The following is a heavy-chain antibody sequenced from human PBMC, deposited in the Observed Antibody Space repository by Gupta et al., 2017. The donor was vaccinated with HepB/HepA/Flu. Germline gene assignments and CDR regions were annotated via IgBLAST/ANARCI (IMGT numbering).Heavy chain of an antibody. J-gene: IGHJ4*02. CDR3: ARDRASGYDPFDY. CDR1: GFTFSSYS. D-gene: IGHD5-12*01. V-gene: IGHV3-21*01. CDR2: ISSSSSYI. Sequence: EVQLVESGGGLVKPGGSLRLSCAASGFTFSSYSMNWVRQAPGKGLEWVSSISSSSSYIYYADSVKGRFTISRDNAKNSLYLQMNSLRAEDTAVYYCARDRASGYDPFDYWGQGTLVTVSS.